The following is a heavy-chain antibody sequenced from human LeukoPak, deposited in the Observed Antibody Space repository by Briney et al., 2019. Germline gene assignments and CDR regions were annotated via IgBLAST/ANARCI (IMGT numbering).Heavy chain of an antibody. D-gene: IGHD3-10*01. Sequence: GSLRLSCAASGFTFSRYSMNWVRQAPGKGLEWVSSISSSGSYIYYADSVKGRFTISRDDARNSLYLQMNSLRADDTAVYYCAKGRHYGSGSYYYFDYWGQGTLVTVSS. CDR2: ISSSGSYI. J-gene: IGHJ4*02. CDR3: AKGRHYGSGSYYYFDY. V-gene: IGHV3-21*01. CDR1: GFTFSRYS.